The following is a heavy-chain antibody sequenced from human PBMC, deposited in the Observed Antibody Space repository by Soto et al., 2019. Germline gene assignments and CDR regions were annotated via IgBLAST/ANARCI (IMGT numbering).Heavy chain of an antibody. J-gene: IGHJ5*02. CDR2: IYYSGST. D-gene: IGHD2-8*01. V-gene: IGHV4-30-4*01. CDR3: ARDVLSYNEQTNWFDP. Sequence: PSETLSLTCTVSGGSISSGDYYWSWIRQPPGKGLEWIGYIYYSGSTYYNPSLKSRVTISVDTSKNQFSLKLSSVTAADTAVYYCARDVLSYNEQTNWFDPWGQGTLVTVSS. CDR1: GGSISSGDYY.